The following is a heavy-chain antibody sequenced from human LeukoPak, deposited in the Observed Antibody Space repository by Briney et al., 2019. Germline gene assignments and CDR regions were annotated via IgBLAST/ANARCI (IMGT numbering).Heavy chain of an antibody. CDR3: AGGYSSSWYVVEYFQL. Sequence: SETLSLTCAVYGGSFSGYYWSWIRQPPGKGLEWIGEINHSGSTNYNPSPKSRVTISVDTSKNQFSLKLSSVTAADTAVYYCAGGYSSSWYVVEYFQLWGQGTLVTVSS. CDR1: GGSFSGYY. CDR2: INHSGST. J-gene: IGHJ1*01. V-gene: IGHV4-34*01. D-gene: IGHD6-13*01.